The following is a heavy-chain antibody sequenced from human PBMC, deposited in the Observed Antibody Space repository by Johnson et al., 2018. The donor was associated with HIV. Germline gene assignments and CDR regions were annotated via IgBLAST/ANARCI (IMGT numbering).Heavy chain of an antibody. CDR3: ARLSWDSDAFDI. D-gene: IGHD1-26*01. V-gene: IGHV3-NL1*01. CDR2: ISSSGGST. CDR1: AFTFSRSG. J-gene: IGHJ3*02. Sequence: QVKLVESGGGVVQPGRSLRLSCAASAFTFSRSGMHWVRQAPGKGLEWVAAISSSGGSTYYADSVKGRFTISRDNSKNTLYLQMNSLRAEDTAVYYCARLSWDSDAFDIWGQGTMVTVSS.